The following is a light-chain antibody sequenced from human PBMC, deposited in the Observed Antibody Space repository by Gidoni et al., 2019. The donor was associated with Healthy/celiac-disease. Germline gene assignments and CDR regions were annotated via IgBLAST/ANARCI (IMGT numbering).Light chain of an antibody. CDR1: QSVSSY. V-gene: IGKV3-11*01. J-gene: IGKJ4*01. CDR3: QQRSNWPLT. Sequence: EIVLTQSPATLSLSPGERATLSCRASQSVSSYLAWCQQNPGQAPRLLIYAASNRATGIPARFSGSGSGTDFTLTIRSLEPEDFAVYYCQQRSNWPLTFGGGTKVEIK. CDR2: AAS.